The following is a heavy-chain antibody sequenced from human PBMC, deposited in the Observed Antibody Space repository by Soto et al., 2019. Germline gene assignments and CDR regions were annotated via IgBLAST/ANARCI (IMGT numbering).Heavy chain of an antibody. J-gene: IGHJ1*01. CDR2: ISGSGGST. CDR1: GFTFSSYA. V-gene: IGHV3-23*01. D-gene: IGHD3-3*01. Sequence: GGSLRLSCAASGFTFSSYAMSWVRQAPGKGLEWVSAISGSGGSTYYADSVKGRFTISRDDSKNTLYLQMNSLRAEDTAVYYCAKENRDYDFWSGSYSWYFQHWGQGTLVTVSS. CDR3: AKENRDYDFWSGSYSWYFQH.